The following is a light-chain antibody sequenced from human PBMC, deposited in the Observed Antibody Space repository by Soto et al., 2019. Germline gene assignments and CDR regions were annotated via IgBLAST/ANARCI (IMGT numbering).Light chain of an antibody. CDR1: SSNIGSKT. CDR3: AAWDASLKGYV. Sequence: QSVLTQPPSASGTPGQRVTISCSGSSSNIGSKTVNWYQQLPGTVPKLLIYNSYQRPSGVPDRFSGSKSGTSASLAISGLQAEDEADYYCAAWDASLKGYVFGAGTKLTVL. J-gene: IGLJ1*01. CDR2: NSY. V-gene: IGLV1-44*01.